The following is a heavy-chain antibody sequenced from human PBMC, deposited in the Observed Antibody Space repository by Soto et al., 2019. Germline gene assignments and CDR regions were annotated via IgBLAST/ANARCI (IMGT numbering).Heavy chain of an antibody. Sequence: QVQLVQSGAEVRKPGASVTVSCRSSGGSFNDYYIHWVRQAPGQGFEWMGWINPNGGVTKYAQKFQGWVSMTRDTSIMTVYMQLSRLRSDDTAVYYCARESGGATATLDYYYFYMDVWGTGTTVTVSS. CDR3: ARESGGATATLDYYYFYMDV. CDR1: GGSFNDYY. V-gene: IGHV1-2*04. CDR2: INPNGGVT. D-gene: IGHD5-12*01. J-gene: IGHJ6*03.